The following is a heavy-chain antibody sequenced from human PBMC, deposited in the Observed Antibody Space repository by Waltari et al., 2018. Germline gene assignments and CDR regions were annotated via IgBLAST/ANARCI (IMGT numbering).Heavy chain of an antibody. CDR2: ISSSSSTI. D-gene: IGHD3-10*01. J-gene: IGHJ4*02. Sequence: EVQLVESGGGLVQPGGSLRLSCAASGFTFSSYSMTWVRQAPGKGLEWVSYISSSSSTIYYADSVKGRFTISRDNAKNSLYLQMNSLRAEDTAVYYCARDHYYGSGSYFDYWGQGTLVTVSS. CDR3: ARDHYYGSGSYFDY. V-gene: IGHV3-48*01. CDR1: GFTFSSYS.